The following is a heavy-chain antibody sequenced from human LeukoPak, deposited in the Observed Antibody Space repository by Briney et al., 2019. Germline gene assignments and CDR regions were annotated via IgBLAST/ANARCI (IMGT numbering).Heavy chain of an antibody. D-gene: IGHD2-2*01. CDR3: AREVVVVPAARYSYYYGMDV. CDR2: ISSSSSYI. J-gene: IGHJ6*02. V-gene: IGHV3-21*01. Sequence: GGSLRLSCAASGFTFSSYSMNWVRQAPGKGLGWVSPISSSSSYIYYADSVKGRFTISRDNAKNSLYLQMNSLRAEDTAVYYCAREVVVVPAARYSYYYGMDVWGQGTTVTVSS. CDR1: GFTFSSYS.